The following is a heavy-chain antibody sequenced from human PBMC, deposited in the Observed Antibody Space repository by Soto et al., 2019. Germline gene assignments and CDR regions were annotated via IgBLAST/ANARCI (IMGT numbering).Heavy chain of an antibody. CDR3: AKDKEGRSGSSSYDY. CDR1: GFNFRSYA. J-gene: IGHJ4*02. CDR2: ITSGGTT. D-gene: IGHD2-15*01. Sequence: PGGSLRLSCAASGFNFRSYAMRWVRQAPGKGLEWVPVITSGGTTYYADSVKGRFTISRDKPKNTLYMQMNSLRAEDTAIYYCAKDKEGRSGSSSYDYWGQGTLVTVSS. V-gene: IGHV3-23*01.